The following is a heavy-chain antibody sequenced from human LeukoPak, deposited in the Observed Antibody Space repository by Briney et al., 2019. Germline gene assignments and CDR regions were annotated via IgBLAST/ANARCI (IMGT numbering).Heavy chain of an antibody. CDR2: TSVYKGNT. V-gene: IGHV1-18*01. CDR3: AREGELNTVTPIFDN. D-gene: IGHD4-17*01. J-gene: IGHJ4*02. CDR1: GYTFTNYA. Sequence: ASVKVSCKGSGYTFTNYAIRWVRQAPGHGLEWMGWTSVYKGNTNYAQKFQGRVTMTTDTSTSTTYMEVRSLRSDDTAMYYCAREGELNTVTPIFDNWGQGTLVIVSS.